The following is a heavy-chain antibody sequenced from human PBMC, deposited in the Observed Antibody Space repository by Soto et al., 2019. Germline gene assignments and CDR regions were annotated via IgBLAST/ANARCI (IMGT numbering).Heavy chain of an antibody. D-gene: IGHD6-13*01. CDR1: GGSISSYY. CDR2: IYYSGST. V-gene: IGHV4-59*08. CDR3: ARSRSTAAAGTGAYYYYYYGMDV. J-gene: IGHJ6*02. Sequence: TLSLTCTVSGGSISSYYWSWIRQPPGKGLEWIGYIYYSGSTNYNPSLKSRVTISVDTSKNQFSLKLSSVTAADTAVYYCARSRSTAAAGTGAYYYYYYGMDVWGQGTTVTVSS.